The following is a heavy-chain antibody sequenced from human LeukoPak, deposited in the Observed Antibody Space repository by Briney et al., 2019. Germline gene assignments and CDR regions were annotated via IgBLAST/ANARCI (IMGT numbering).Heavy chain of an antibody. J-gene: IGHJ4*02. CDR3: ARSLYVWGSYREYYFDY. V-gene: IGHV4-39*01. Sequence: SETLSLTCTVSGGSISSSSYYWGWIRQPPGKGLEWIGSIYYSGSTYYNPSLKSRVTISVDTSKNQFSLKLSSVTAADTAVYYCARSLYVWGSYREYYFDYWGQGTLVTVSS. CDR1: GGSISSSSYY. D-gene: IGHD3-16*02. CDR2: IYYSGST.